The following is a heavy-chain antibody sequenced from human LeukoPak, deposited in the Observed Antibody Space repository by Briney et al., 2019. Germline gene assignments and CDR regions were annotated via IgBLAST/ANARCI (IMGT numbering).Heavy chain of an antibody. J-gene: IGHJ4*02. Sequence: SETLSLTCTVSGGSLSSYYWSWIRQPPGKGLEWIGYIYYSGSTNYNPSLKSRVTISVDTSKNQFSLKLSSVTAADTAVYYCAIDRYYYDSSGYYSRGFDYWGQGTLVTVSS. CDR2: IYYSGST. CDR1: GGSLSSYY. V-gene: IGHV4-59*01. D-gene: IGHD3-22*01. CDR3: AIDRYYYDSSGYYSRGFDY.